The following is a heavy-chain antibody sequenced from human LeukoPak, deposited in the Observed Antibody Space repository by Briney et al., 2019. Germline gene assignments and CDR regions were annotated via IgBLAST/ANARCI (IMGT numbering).Heavy chain of an antibody. CDR2: IYTSGST. J-gene: IGHJ4*02. D-gene: IGHD6-13*01. CDR3: ARDREPGKSNGYNYFDY. V-gene: IGHV4-61*02. Sequence: SETLSLTCTVSGASVGSGGYYWSWIRQPAGKGLEWIGRIYTSGSTNYNPSLKSRVTVSVDTSKNQFSLKLSSVTAADTAVYYCARDREPGKSNGYNYFDYWGQGTLVTVSS. CDR1: GASVGSGGYY.